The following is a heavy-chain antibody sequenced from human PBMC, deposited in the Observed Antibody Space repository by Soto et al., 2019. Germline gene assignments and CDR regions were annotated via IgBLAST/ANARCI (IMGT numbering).Heavy chain of an antibody. CDR1: CGSISSGSYS. CDR2: IYHSGST. V-gene: IGHV4-30-2*01. D-gene: IGHD1-20*01. Sequence: SETLYLTCAVSCGSISSGSYSWRWIRQPPWKGLEWIGYIYHSGSTYYNPSLKSRVTISVDRSKNQFSLKLSSVTAADTAVYYCARESPSANWIAFDIWGQGTMVTVSS. CDR3: ARESPSANWIAFDI. J-gene: IGHJ3*02.